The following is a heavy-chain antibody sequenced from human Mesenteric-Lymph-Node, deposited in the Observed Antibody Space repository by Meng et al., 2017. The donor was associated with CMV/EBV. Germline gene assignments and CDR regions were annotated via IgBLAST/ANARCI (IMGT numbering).Heavy chain of an antibody. V-gene: IGHV3-53*01. CDR3: AVPAAIGLSYYFGMDV. CDR1: GFTFGDYA. D-gene: IGHD2-2*01. Sequence: GESLKISCTASGFTFGDYAMSWVRQAPGKGLEWDSVIYSGGTTYYADPVKGRFTISRDASKNTLSLQMNSLRAEDTAVYYCAVPAAIGLSYYFGMDVWGQGTTVTVSS. J-gene: IGHJ6*02. CDR2: IYSGGTT.